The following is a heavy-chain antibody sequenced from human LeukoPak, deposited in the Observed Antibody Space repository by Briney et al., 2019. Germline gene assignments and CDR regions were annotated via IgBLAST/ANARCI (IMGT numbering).Heavy chain of an antibody. CDR3: ATWGYDSSGYYYLYY. CDR2: IYYTGST. J-gene: IGHJ4*02. Sequence: PSETLSPTCTVSGGSISRYYWSWIRQPPGKGLEWIGYIYYTGSTNYNPSFKSRVTISVDTSKNQFSLKLSSVTAADTAVYYCATWGYDSSGYYYLYYWGQGTLVTVSS. CDR1: GGSISRYY. D-gene: IGHD3-22*01. V-gene: IGHV4-59*08.